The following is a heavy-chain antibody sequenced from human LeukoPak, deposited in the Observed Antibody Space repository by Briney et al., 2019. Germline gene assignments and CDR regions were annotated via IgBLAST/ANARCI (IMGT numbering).Heavy chain of an antibody. CDR2: ISVGSNYI. CDR3: ARLRRNSDRSGYYYYYDY. J-gene: IGHJ4*02. D-gene: IGHD3-22*01. Sequence: PGGSLRLSCAASGCTFSSYSINWVRQAPGKGLEWVSSISVGSNYIYYADSVRGRFSISRDDARNSLYLQMDSLRGDDTAVYYCARLRRNSDRSGYYYYYDYWGQGTLVTVSS. V-gene: IGHV3-21*01. CDR1: GCTFSSYS.